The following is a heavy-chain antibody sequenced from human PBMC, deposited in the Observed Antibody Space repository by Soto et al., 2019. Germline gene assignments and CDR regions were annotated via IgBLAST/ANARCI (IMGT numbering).Heavy chain of an antibody. Sequence: ASVKVSCKASGYTFTSDGISWVRQAPGQGLEWMGWISAYNGNTNYAQKLQGRVTMTTDTSTSTAYMELRSLRSDDTAVYYCARDHGSYYVLYYYYGMDVWGQGTTVTVSS. J-gene: IGHJ6*02. CDR3: ARDHGSYYVLYYYYGMDV. D-gene: IGHD1-26*01. V-gene: IGHV1-18*01. CDR2: ISAYNGNT. CDR1: GYTFTSDG.